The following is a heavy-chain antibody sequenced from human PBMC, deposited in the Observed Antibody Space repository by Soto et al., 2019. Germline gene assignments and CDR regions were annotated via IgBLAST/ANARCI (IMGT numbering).Heavy chain of an antibody. CDR1: GYSFAGYW. Sequence: GESLKISCKGSGYSFAGYWITWVRQKPGKGLEWMGRIDPSDSRTYYSPSFRGHVTISVTKSITTVFLQWSSLRASDTAMYYCARQIYDSDTGPNFQYYFDSWGQGTPVIAPQ. D-gene: IGHD5-18*01. V-gene: IGHV5-10-1*01. J-gene: IGHJ4*02. CDR2: IDPSDSRT. CDR3: ARQIYDSDTGPNFQYYFDS.